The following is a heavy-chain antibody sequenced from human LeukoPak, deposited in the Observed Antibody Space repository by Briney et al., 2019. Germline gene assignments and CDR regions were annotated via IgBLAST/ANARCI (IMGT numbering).Heavy chain of an antibody. CDR1: GGSISSYY. V-gene: IGHV4-59*01. Sequence: SETLSLTCTVSGGSISSYYWSWIRQPPGKGLEWIGYIYYSRSTNYNPSLKSRVTISVDTSKNQFSLKLSSVTAADTAVYYCARHRRDSSPPDYWGQGTLVTVSS. J-gene: IGHJ4*02. CDR3: ARHRRDSSPPDY. CDR2: IYYSRST. D-gene: IGHD6-19*01.